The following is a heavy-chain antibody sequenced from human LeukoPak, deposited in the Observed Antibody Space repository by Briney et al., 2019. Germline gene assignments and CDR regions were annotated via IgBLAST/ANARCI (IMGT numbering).Heavy chain of an antibody. D-gene: IGHD3-3*01. CDR1: GYTFTSYG. Sequence: ASVKVSCKASGYTFTSYGISWVRQAPGQGLEWMGWISAYNGNTNYAQKLQGRVTMTTDTSTSTAYMELRSLRSDDTAVYYCARDPYNDFWSGLFDMWGQGTMVTVSS. CDR3: ARDPYNDFWSGLFDM. CDR2: ISAYNGNT. V-gene: IGHV1-18*01. J-gene: IGHJ3*02.